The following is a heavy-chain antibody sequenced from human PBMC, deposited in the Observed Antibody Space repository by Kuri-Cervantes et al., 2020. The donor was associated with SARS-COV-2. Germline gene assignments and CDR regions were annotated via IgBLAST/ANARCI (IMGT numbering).Heavy chain of an antibody. CDR1: GGPISSGDYY. CDR2: IYYSGST. V-gene: IGHV4-30-4*08. J-gene: IGHJ4*02. D-gene: IGHD3-10*01. Sequence: SETLSLTCTVSGGPISSGDYYWSWIRQPPGKGLEWIGYIYYSGSTYYNPSLKSRVTISVDTSKNQFSLKLSSVTAADTAVYYWARDGGVGEAKEDYWGQGTLVTVSS. CDR3: ARDGGVGEAKEDY.